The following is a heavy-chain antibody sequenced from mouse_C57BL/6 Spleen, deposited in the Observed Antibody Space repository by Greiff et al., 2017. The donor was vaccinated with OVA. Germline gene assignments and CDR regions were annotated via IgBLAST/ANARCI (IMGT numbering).Heavy chain of an antibody. CDR1: GYTFTSYT. V-gene: IGHV1-4*01. D-gene: IGHD1-1*01. CDR3: ARGGSSYYAMDY. J-gene: IGHJ4*01. CDR2: INPSSGYT. Sequence: VQLQQSGAELARPGASVKMSCKASGYTFTSYTMHWVKQRPGQGLEWIGYINPSSGYTKYNQKFKDKATLTADKSSSTAYMQLSSLTSEDSAVYYCARGGSSYYAMDYWGQRTSVTVSS.